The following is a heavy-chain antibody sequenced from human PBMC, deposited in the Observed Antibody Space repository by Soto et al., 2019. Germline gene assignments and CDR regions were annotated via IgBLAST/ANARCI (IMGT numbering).Heavy chain of an antibody. CDR3: AHSVGTAGYYTGMDV. V-gene: IGHV1-18*01. Sequence: QAQLVQSGGEVKRPGASVKVSCKASGYTLTIYGMTWVRQAPGQGLEWMGWMSAYSGKTEYAQKFQGRVTMATDTSTSTAQMELRDLRPDDSDIYYCAHSVGTAGYYTGMDVWGQGTTVTVYS. CDR2: MSAYSGKT. D-gene: IGHD1-1*01. CDR1: GYTLTIYG. J-gene: IGHJ6*02.